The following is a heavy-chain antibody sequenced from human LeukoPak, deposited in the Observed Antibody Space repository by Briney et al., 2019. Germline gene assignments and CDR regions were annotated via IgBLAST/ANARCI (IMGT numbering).Heavy chain of an antibody. Sequence: GGSLRLSCAASGFTFSSYAMSWVRQAPGKGLEWVSTIGSTGSNTYYTDSVKGRSTISRDNSKNTLYLQINGLRAEDTAVYYCARDSGGYFYFDLWGRGTLVTVSS. CDR1: GFTFSSYA. D-gene: IGHD3-22*01. CDR2: IGSTGSNT. V-gene: IGHV3-23*01. CDR3: ARDSGGYFYFDL. J-gene: IGHJ2*01.